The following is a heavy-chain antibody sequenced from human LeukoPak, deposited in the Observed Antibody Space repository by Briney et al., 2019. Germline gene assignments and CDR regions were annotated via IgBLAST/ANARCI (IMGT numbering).Heavy chain of an antibody. D-gene: IGHD3-22*01. J-gene: IGHJ4*02. Sequence: ASVKVSCKASGYSFTDNYLHWVRQAPGQGLEWTGWINPNSGDTNYAQKFQGRVTMTRDTSISTAYMELSRLRSDDKAVYYCARGSLYYYDSSGYYSVWGQGTLVTVSS. CDR1: GYSFTDNY. CDR3: ARGSLYYYDSSGYYSV. CDR2: INPNSGDT. V-gene: IGHV1-2*02.